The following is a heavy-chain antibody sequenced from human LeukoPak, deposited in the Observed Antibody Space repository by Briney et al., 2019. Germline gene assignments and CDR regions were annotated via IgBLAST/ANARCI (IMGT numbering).Heavy chain of an antibody. J-gene: IGHJ4*02. D-gene: IGHD4-23*01. V-gene: IGHV4-30-4*08. CDR2: IYYSGST. Sequence: SETLSLTCTVSGGSISSGDYYWSWIRQPPGKGLEWIGYIYYSGSTYYNPSLKSRVTISVDTSKNQFSLKLSSVTAADMAVYYCARFLTGGIYYFDYWGQGTLVTVSS. CDR3: ARFLTGGIYYFDY. CDR1: GGSISSGDYY.